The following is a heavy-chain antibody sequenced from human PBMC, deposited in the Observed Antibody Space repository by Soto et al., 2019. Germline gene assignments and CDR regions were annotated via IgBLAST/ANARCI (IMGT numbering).Heavy chain of an antibody. Sequence: QVQLQESGPGLVKPSGTLSLTCAVSSGTISSSNWWTWVRQPPGKGLEWIGEINQSGSPNYNPSLRSRVTKSVDKSKSQFFLELSSVTAADTAIYYCAGLGMVAAHREFDPWGQGTLVTVSS. CDR3: AGLGMVAAHREFDP. D-gene: IGHD2-15*01. CDR1: SGTISSSNW. J-gene: IGHJ5*02. V-gene: IGHV4-4*02. CDR2: INQSGSP.